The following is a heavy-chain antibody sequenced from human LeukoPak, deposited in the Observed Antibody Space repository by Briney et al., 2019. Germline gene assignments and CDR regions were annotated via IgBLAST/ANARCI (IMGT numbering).Heavy chain of an antibody. J-gene: IGHJ4*02. CDR3: ASTLKRDY. CDR1: GFSVGSKC. Sequence: GGSLRLSCAASGFSVGSKCMTWVRQAPGKGLGWVAHIKQDGSETYYGDSVKGRFTISRDNAKNPLYLQMNSLRAEDTAVYYCASTLKRDYWGQGTLVTVSS. V-gene: IGHV3-7*01. CDR2: IKQDGSET. D-gene: IGHD4/OR15-4a*01.